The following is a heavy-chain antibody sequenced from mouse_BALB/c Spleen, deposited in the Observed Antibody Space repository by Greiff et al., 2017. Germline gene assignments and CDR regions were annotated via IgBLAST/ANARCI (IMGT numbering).Heavy chain of an antibody. CDR2: IRLKSNNYAT. CDR1: GFTFSNYW. J-gene: IGHJ1*01. CDR3: TRNYDYDGYFDV. D-gene: IGHD2-4*01. V-gene: IGHV6-6*02. Sequence: VQLKESGGGLVQPGGSMKLSCVASGFTFSNYWMNWVRQSPEKGLEWVAEIRLKSNNYATHYAESVKGRFTISRDDSKSSVYLQMNNLRAEDTGIYYCTRNYDYDGYFDVWGAGTTVTVSS.